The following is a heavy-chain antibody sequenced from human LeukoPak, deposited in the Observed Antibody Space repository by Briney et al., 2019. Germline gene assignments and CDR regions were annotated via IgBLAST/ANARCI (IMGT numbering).Heavy chain of an antibody. Sequence: SETLSLTCAVYGGSFSGYYWSWIRQPPGKGLEWIGYIYHSGSTYYNPSLKSRVTISVDRSKNQFSLKLSSVTAADTAVYYCARESPSSTSCYIDYWGQGTLVTVSS. J-gene: IGHJ4*02. CDR3: ARESPSSTSCYIDY. CDR1: GGSFSGYY. D-gene: IGHD2-2*02. CDR2: IYHSGST. V-gene: IGHV4-34*01.